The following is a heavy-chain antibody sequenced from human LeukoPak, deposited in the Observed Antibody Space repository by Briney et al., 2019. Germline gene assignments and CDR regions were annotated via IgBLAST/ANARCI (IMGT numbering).Heavy chain of an antibody. V-gene: IGHV4-39*07. Sequence: PSETLSLTCSVSGDSISTSSYYWGWIRQPPGKGLEWIGTIYYSGSTYYNPSLTSRVTISVDTSKNQFSLKPSSVTAADTAVYYCARGRGEYCSSTSCFYFDYWGQGTLVTVSS. J-gene: IGHJ4*02. CDR3: ARGRGEYCSSTSCFYFDY. CDR1: GDSISTSSYY. D-gene: IGHD2-2*01. CDR2: IYYSGST.